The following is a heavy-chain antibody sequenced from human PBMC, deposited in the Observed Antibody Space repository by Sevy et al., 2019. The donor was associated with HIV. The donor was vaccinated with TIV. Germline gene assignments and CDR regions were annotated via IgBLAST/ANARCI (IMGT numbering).Heavy chain of an antibody. D-gene: IGHD6-13*01. V-gene: IGHV4-39*01. CDR1: GGSISSSSYY. Sequence: SETLSLTCTVSGGSISSSSYYWGWIRQPPGKGLEWIGSIYYSGSTYYNPSLKSRVTISVDTSKNQFSLKLSSVTAADTPVYYCARRAGIAPYYYGMDVWGQGTTVTVSS. CDR3: ARRAGIAPYYYGMDV. J-gene: IGHJ6*02. CDR2: IYYSGST.